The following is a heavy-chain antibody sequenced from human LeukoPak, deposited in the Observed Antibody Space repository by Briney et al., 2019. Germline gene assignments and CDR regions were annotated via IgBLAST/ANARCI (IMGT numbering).Heavy chain of an antibody. Sequence: ASVKVSCKASGYTFTKYGITWVRQAPGQGLEWMGWISTYNGNTNYAQKLQGRVTMTTDTSTSTAYMELRSLISDDAAVYYCARQGVLMATINHGYFDYWGQGTLVTVSS. CDR3: ARQGVLMATINHGYFDY. D-gene: IGHD5-24*01. J-gene: IGHJ4*02. CDR2: ISTYNGNT. CDR1: GYTFTKYG. V-gene: IGHV1-18*01.